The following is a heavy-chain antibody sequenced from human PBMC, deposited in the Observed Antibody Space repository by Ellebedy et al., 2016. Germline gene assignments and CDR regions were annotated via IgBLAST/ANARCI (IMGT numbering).Heavy chain of an antibody. CDR3: ARDSGYNWNDRPFDY. CDR2: IHYDGVTI. D-gene: IGHD1-1*01. V-gene: IGHV3-48*04. J-gene: IGHJ4*02. Sequence: GGSLRLSCAASGFSFSTHSMNWVRQAPGKGLEWISYIHYDGVTIYYADSVSGRFTISRDNAKNSLYLQMNSLRAEDTAVYYCARDSGYNWNDRPFDYWGQGTLVTVSS. CDR1: GFSFSTHS.